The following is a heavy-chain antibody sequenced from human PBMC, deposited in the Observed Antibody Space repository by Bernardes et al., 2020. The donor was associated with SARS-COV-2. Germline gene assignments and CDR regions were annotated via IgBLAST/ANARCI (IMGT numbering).Heavy chain of an antibody. Sequence: SETLSLTCAVYGNSDGDFYWSWIRQPPGKGLEWIGHINFRGSSMYNPSLQSRATMSADTSKKEFSLNLSSMTAADTAVYYCARQLPRAALAGRTFDSWGQGILVTVSS. V-gene: IGHV4-34*11. D-gene: IGHD6-19*01. CDR3: ARQLPRAALAGRTFDS. CDR1: GNSDGDFY. CDR2: INFRGSS. J-gene: IGHJ4*02.